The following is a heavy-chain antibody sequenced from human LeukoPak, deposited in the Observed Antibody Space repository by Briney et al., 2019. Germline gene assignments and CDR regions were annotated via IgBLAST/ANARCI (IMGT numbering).Heavy chain of an antibody. J-gene: IGHJ5*02. V-gene: IGHV4-59*01. D-gene: IGHD1-26*01. CDR1: GGSISSYY. CDR3: ARDRGSSGSYSWFDP. CDR2: IYYSGST. Sequence: SETLSLTCTVSGGSISSYYWSWIRQPPGKGLEWTGYIYYSGSTNYNPSLKSRVTISVDTSKNQFSLKLSSVTAADTVVYYCARDRGSSGSYSWFDPWGQGTLVTVSS.